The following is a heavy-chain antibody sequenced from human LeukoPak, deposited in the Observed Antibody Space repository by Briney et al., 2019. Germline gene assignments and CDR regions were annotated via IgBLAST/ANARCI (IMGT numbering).Heavy chain of an antibody. CDR1: GFSLTTNEVA. CDR2: IYWDDEK. J-gene: IGHJ4*02. Sequence: SGPTLVKPTQTLTLTCTFSGFSLTTNEVAVGWIRQPPGKALEWLALIYWDDEKRYRPSLKDRLTITKDTSKNQVVLTMTNKDPVDTGTYYCAHTRWTRGYFDYWGQGTLVTVSS. V-gene: IGHV2-5*02. D-gene: IGHD5-24*01. CDR3: AHTRWTRGYFDY.